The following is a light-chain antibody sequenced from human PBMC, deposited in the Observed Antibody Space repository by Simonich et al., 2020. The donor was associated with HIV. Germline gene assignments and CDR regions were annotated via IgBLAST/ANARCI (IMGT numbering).Light chain of an antibody. Sequence: QTVVTQEPSFSVSPGGTVILTCGLSSGPVSTSYYVSWYQQTPGQAPRTLIHSTITRASGVPDRFSGSILGNKAALTITGAQADDESDYYCVLYMGSGIWVFGGGTKLTVL. J-gene: IGLJ3*02. CDR1: SGPVSTSYY. CDR3: VLYMGSGIWV. CDR2: STI. V-gene: IGLV8-61*01.